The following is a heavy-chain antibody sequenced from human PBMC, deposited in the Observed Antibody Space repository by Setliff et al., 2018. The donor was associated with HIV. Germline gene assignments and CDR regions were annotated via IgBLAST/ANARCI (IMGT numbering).Heavy chain of an antibody. Sequence: GGSLRLSCAASGFTFSDYYMSWIRQAPGKGLEWVSYISSSGGYTMYAESVQGRFTISRDNAINSLYLQMNSLRAEDTAVYYCVRDGGGSYQKYFQHWGQGTLVTVSS. V-gene: IGHV3-11*05. D-gene: IGHD1-26*01. CDR3: VRDGGGSYQKYFQH. J-gene: IGHJ1*01. CDR2: ISSSGGYT. CDR1: GFTFSDYY.